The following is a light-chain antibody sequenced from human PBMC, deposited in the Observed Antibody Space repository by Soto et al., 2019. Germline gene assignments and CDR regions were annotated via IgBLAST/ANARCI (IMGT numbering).Light chain of an antibody. CDR3: QQYGSSGT. CDR1: QSVSSY. Sequence: EIVLTQSPATLSLSPGERATLSCRASQSVSSYLAWYQQKPGQAPRLLIYDTSDRASGIPARFSGGGSGTDFTLTISRLEPEDFAVYYCQQYGSSGTFGQGTKVDIK. CDR2: DTS. J-gene: IGKJ1*01. V-gene: IGKV3-20*01.